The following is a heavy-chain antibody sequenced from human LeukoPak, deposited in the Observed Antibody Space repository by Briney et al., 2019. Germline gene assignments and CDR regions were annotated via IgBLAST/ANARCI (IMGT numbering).Heavy chain of an antibody. CDR2: IYYSGST. D-gene: IGHD3-3*01. Sequence: SETLSLTCTLSGGSISSSSYYWGWLRQPPGKGLEWIGSIYYSGSTYYNPSLKSRVTISVGTSKNQFSLKLSSVTAADTAVYYCARQELRFLEWLRYFDYWGQGTLVTVYS. CDR1: GGSISSSSYY. J-gene: IGHJ4*02. CDR3: ARQELRFLEWLRYFDY. V-gene: IGHV4-39*01.